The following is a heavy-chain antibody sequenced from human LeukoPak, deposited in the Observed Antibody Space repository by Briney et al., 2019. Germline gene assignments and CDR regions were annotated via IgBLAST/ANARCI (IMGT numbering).Heavy chain of an antibody. CDR3: ARGRQLVPRYYYYYMDV. V-gene: IGHV1-8*01. D-gene: IGHD6-13*01. CDR1: GYTFTSYY. J-gene: IGHJ6*03. CDR2: MNPNSGNT. Sequence: ASVKVSCKASGYTFTSYYMHWVRQAPGQGLEWMGWMNPNSGNTGYAQKFQGRVTMTRNTSISTAYMELSSLRSEDTAVYYCARGRQLVPRYYYYYMDVWGKGTTVTISS.